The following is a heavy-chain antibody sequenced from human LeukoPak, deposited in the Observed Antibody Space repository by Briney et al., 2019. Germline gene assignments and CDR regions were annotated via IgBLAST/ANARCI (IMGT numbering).Heavy chain of an antibody. J-gene: IGHJ4*02. Sequence: PGGSLRLSCAASGFTFSSYEMHWVRQAPGKGLEWVAVIWYDGSNKYYADSVKGRFTISRDNSKNTLYLQMNSLRAEDTAVYYCARALSGYYLGYFDYWGQGTLVTVSS. V-gene: IGHV3-33*08. D-gene: IGHD3-22*01. CDR2: IWYDGSNK. CDR3: ARALSGYYLGYFDY. CDR1: GFTFSSYE.